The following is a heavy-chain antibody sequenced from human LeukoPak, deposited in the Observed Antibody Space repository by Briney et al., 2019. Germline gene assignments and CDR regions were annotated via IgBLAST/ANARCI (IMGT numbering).Heavy chain of an antibody. CDR2: ISSSGSTI. CDR3: ARVREDTGGDY. V-gene: IGHV3-48*03. Sequence: GGSLRLSCAASGFTFSSYEMNWVRQAPGKGLEWVSYISSSGSTIHYADSVKGRFTISRDNAKNSLYLQMNSLRAEDTAVYYCARVREDTGGDYWGQGTLVTVSS. CDR1: GFTFSSYE. J-gene: IGHJ4*02. D-gene: IGHD3-10*01.